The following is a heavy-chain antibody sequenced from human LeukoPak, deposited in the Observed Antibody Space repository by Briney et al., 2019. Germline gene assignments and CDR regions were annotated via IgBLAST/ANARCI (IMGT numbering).Heavy chain of an antibody. CDR1: GESFSGYV. CDR3: ARIWPDL. CDR2: INHSGYT. D-gene: IGHD3-10*01. Sequence: PSETLSLTCAVYGESFSGYVWSWIRQPPGKGLEWIEEINHSGYTNYNPSLKSRVTISVDTSKKQFSLKLNSVTAADTAVYYCARIWPDLWGRGTLVTVSS. V-gene: IGHV4-34*01. J-gene: IGHJ2*01.